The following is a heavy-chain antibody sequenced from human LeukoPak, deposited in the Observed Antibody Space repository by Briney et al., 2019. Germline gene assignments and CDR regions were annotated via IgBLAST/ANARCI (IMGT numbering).Heavy chain of an antibody. CDR1: GFTFSSYA. D-gene: IGHD3-10*01. Sequence: GGSLRLSCAASGFTFSSYAMSWVRQAPGKGLEWVSAISGSGGSTYYADSVKGRFTISRDNSKNTLYLQMNSLRAEDTAVYYCAKVGVLLWFGSEYYFDYWGQGTLVTVSS. CDR3: AKVGVLLWFGSEYYFDY. CDR2: ISGSGGST. V-gene: IGHV3-23*01. J-gene: IGHJ4*02.